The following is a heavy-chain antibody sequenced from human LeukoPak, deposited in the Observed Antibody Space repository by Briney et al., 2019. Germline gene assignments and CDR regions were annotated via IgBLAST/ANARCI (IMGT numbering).Heavy chain of an antibody. CDR3: ARDLSGPIDY. CDR2: IYYSGST. CDR1: GGSISSYY. V-gene: IGHV4-59*01. Sequence: PSETLSLTCTVSGGSISSYYWSWIRQPPGKGLEWIGYIYYSGSTNYNPSLKSRVTISVDTSKNQFSLKLSSVTAADTAVYYCARDLSGPIDYWGQGTLVTVSP. J-gene: IGHJ4*02. D-gene: IGHD2-15*01.